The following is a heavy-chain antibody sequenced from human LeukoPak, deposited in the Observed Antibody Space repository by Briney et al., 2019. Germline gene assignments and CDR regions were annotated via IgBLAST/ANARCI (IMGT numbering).Heavy chain of an antibody. V-gene: IGHV1-69*05. J-gene: IGHJ3*02. CDR3: ARDDYYDSSGSRAGAFDI. CDR2: IIPIFGTA. CDR1: GGTFSSYA. Sequence: SVKVSCKASGGTFSSYAISWVRQAPGQGLEWMGRIIPIFGTANYARKFQGRVTITTDESTSTAYMELSSLRSEDTAVYYCARDDYYDSSGSRAGAFDIWGQGTMVTVSS. D-gene: IGHD3-22*01.